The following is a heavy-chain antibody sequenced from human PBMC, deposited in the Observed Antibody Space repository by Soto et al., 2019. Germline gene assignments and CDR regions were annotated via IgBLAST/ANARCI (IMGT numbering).Heavy chain of an antibody. J-gene: IGHJ4*02. CDR2: ISGSGGTT. CDR3: AKGGGYNYGFVDY. D-gene: IGHD5-18*01. Sequence: EVQLLESGGGLVQPGGSLRLSCAASGFTFTTYAMSWVRQAPGKGLEWVSAISGSGGTTYYADSVKGRFTISRDNSKNTLYPQMNSLRAEDTAIYYCAKGGGYNYGFVDYWGQGTLVTVSS. CDR1: GFTFTTYA. V-gene: IGHV3-23*01.